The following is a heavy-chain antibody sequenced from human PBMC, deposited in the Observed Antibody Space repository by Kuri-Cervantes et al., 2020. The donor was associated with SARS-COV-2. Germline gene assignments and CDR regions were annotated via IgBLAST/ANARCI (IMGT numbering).Heavy chain of an antibody. D-gene: IGHD3-10*01. Sequence: SVKVSCKASGGTFSSYAISWVRQAPGQGLEWMGWIIPILGTANYAQKFQGRVTVTADESTSTAYMELSSLRSEDTAVYYCATAPGRPSGSINWFDPWGQGTLVTVSS. CDR2: IIPILGTA. CDR3: ATAPGRPSGSINWFDP. CDR1: GGTFSSYA. V-gene: IGHV1-69*13. J-gene: IGHJ5*02.